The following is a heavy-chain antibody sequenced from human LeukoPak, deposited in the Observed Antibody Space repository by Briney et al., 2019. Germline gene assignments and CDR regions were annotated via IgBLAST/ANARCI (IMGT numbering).Heavy chain of an antibody. J-gene: IGHJ4*02. D-gene: IGHD3-10*01. CDR1: GCSISSGGYY. CDR3: ARERFGESYFDY. V-gene: IGHV4-31*03. Sequence: SETLSLTCTVSGCSISSGGYYWSWIRQHPGKCLEWIGYIYYSGSTYYNPSLKSRVTISVDTSKNQFSLKLSSVTAADTAVYYCARERFGESYFDYWGQGTLVTVSS. CDR2: IYYSGST.